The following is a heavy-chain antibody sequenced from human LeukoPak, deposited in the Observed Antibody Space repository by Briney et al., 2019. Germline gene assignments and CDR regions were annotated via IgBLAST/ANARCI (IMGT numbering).Heavy chain of an antibody. CDR2: MYYSVNT. CDR1: GGSISSSGYY. CDR3: ARQFEL. V-gene: IGHV4-39*01. D-gene: IGHD1-7*01. Sequence: SETLSLTCTVSGGSISSSGYYWGWIRQPPGKGLEWIGSMYYSVNTYYNPSLKSRVAMSVDTSKNQFSLKLTSVTAADTAIYYCARQFELWGQGTLVTVSS. J-gene: IGHJ4*02.